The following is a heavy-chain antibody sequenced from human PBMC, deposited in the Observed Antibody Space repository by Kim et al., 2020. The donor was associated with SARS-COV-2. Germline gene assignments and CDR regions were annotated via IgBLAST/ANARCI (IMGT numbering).Heavy chain of an antibody. J-gene: IGHJ6*02. CDR1: GGSISSGGYY. V-gene: IGHV4-31*03. Sequence: SETLSLTCTVSGGSISSGGYYWSWIRQHPGKGLEWIGYIYYSGSTYYNPSLKSRVTISVDTSKNQFSLKLSSVTAADTAVYYCARDRYSYDYYYYYGMDVWGQGTTVTVSS. CDR2: IYYSGST. D-gene: IGHD5-18*01. CDR3: ARDRYSYDYYYYYGMDV.